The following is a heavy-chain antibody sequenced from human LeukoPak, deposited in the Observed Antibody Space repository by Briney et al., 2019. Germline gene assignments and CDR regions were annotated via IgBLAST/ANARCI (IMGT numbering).Heavy chain of an antibody. J-gene: IGHJ5*02. V-gene: IGHV4-38-2*02. D-gene: IGHD6-13*01. CDR2: IYHSGST. Sequence: SDTLSLTCTVSGYSISSSYYWGWIRQPPGKGLEWIGNIYHSGSTYYNPSLKSRLTISLDTSKNQFSLKLSSVTAADTAVYYCARQIAAAGRGWFDPWGQGTLVTVSS. CDR1: GYSISSSYY. CDR3: ARQIAAAGRGWFDP.